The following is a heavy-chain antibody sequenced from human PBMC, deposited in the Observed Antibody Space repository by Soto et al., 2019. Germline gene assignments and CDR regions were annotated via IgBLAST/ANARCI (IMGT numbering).Heavy chain of an antibody. CDR2: ISSSSSYI. J-gene: IGHJ3*02. V-gene: IGHV3-21*01. CDR3: ARDSWLADAFDI. CDR1: GFTFSSYS. D-gene: IGHD6-19*01. Sequence: PGGSLRLSCAASGFTFSSYSMNWVRQAPGKGLEWVSCISSSSSYICYAGSVKGRFTISRDNAKNTLYLQMNSLRAEDTAVYYCARDSWLADAFDIWGQGTMVTVSS.